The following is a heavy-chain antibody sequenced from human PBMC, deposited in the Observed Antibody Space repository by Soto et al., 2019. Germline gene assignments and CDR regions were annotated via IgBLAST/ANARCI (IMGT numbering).Heavy chain of an antibody. Sequence: SETLSLTCTISGGSISVYYWSWIRQPPGQALEWIGYIYDSGSPYYNPSLRSRVIISADTSKNQISLKLTSATAADTAVYYCARGVGSSPPRYWGRGTLVTVSS. V-gene: IGHV4-59*01. CDR2: IYDSGSP. CDR3: ARGVGSSPPRY. D-gene: IGHD1-26*01. J-gene: IGHJ4*02. CDR1: GGSISVYY.